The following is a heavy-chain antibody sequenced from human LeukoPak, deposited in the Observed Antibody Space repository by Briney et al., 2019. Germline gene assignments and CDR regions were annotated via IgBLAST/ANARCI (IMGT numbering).Heavy chain of an antibody. Sequence: PGGSLRLSCAASGFTLSSYAMSWARQAPGKGLEWVSAISGSCGYTYYADSVMVRFSISRDNSKNTLYLQMNSLRAEDTAVYYCAKDVGAGVFDYGGQGTLVTVSA. CDR2: ISGSCGYT. V-gene: IGHV3-23*01. CDR3: AKDVGAGVFDY. J-gene: IGHJ4*02. CDR1: GFTLSSYA. D-gene: IGHD4/OR15-4a*01.